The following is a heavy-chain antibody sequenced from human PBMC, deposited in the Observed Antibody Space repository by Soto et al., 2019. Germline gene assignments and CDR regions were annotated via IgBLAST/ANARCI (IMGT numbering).Heavy chain of an antibody. CDR3: ARDRGEYTSSWFWYFSH. D-gene: IGHD6-13*01. J-gene: IGHJ2*01. V-gene: IGHV4-4*07. CDR1: GASISSYN. Sequence: LSLTCSVSGASISSYNWNWVRQSAGKGPEWVGRLNIAGTINYNPSLKSRITMSMDTSKNQISLHLRSVTAADTAMYYCARDRGEYTSSWFWYFSHWGHGTLVTVSS. CDR2: LNIAGTI.